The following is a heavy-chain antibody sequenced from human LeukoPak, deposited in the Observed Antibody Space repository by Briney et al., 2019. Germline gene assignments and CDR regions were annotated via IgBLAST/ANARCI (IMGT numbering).Heavy chain of an antibody. CDR3: ARGPYSGYDYYYYYYMDV. D-gene: IGHD5-12*01. V-gene: IGHV1-8*01. CDR2: MNPNSGNT. Sequence: ASVKVSCKASGYTFTSYDINWVRQAPGQGLEWMGWMNPNSGNTGYAQKFQGRVTMTRNTSISTAYMELSSLRSEDTAVYYCARGPYSGYDYYYYYYMDVWGKGTTVTISS. CDR1: GYTFTSYD. J-gene: IGHJ6*03.